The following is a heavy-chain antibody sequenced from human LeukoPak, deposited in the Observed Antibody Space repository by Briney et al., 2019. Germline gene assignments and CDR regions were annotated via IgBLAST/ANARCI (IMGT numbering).Heavy chain of an antibody. CDR3: AKGGYCSGGSCYFVRWFDP. CDR2: IYTSGST. CDR1: GGSISSGSYY. D-gene: IGHD2-15*01. J-gene: IGHJ5*02. Sequence: SETLSLTCTVSGGSISSGSYYWSWIRQPAGKGLEWIGRIYTSGSTNYNPSLKSRVTISVDTSKNQFSLKLSSVTAADTAVYYCAKGGYCSGGSCYFVRWFDPWGQGTLVTVSS. V-gene: IGHV4-61*02.